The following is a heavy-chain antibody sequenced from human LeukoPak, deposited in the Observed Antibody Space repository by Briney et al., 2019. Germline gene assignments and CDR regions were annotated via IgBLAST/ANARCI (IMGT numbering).Heavy chain of an antibody. CDR1: GFTVNSSN. J-gene: IGHJ4*02. D-gene: IGHD6-6*01. Sequence: GGSLRLSCSASGFTVNSSNMNWVRQAPGKGLEWISVIYSGGSTHYADSVKGRFTISRDNSKNTLFLQMNGLRAEDTAVYYCAKEEQQFDCFDYWGQGTLVTVSS. CDR2: IYSGGST. CDR3: AKEEQQFDCFDY. V-gene: IGHV3-53*01.